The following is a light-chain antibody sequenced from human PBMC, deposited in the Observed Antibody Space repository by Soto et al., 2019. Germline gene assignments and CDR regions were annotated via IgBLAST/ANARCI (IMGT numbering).Light chain of an antibody. J-gene: IGLJ2*01. CDR3: ETWDSSTPVV. Sequence: QSVLTQSSSASASLGSSVKLTCTLSSGHSSYIIAWHQQQPGKAPRYLMKLEGSGSYNKGSGVPDRFSGSSSGADRYLTISNLRFEDEADYYCETWDSSTPVVFGGGTKVTVL. CDR2: LEGSGSY. CDR1: SGHSSYI. V-gene: IGLV4-60*02.